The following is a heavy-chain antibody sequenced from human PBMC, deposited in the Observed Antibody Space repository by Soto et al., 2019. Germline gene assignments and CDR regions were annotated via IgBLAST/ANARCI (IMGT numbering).Heavy chain of an antibody. Sequence: ASVKVACKASGYTFTSYYMHWVRQAPGQGLEWMGWISAYNGNTNYAQKLQGRVTMTTDTSTSTAYMELRSLRSDDTAVYYCARDRSLFHYYGMDVWGQGTTVTVSS. CDR1: GYTFTSYY. CDR3: ARDRSLFHYYGMDV. D-gene: IGHD1-26*01. CDR2: ISAYNGNT. J-gene: IGHJ6*02. V-gene: IGHV1-18*01.